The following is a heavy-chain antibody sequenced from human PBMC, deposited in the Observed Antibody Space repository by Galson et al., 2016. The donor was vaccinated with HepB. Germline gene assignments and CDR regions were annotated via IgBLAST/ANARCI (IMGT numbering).Heavy chain of an antibody. CDR1: GYTFTDYG. Sequence: SVKVSCKASGYTFTDYGLSWVRQAPGQGLEWMGWIGIYNGNINLSEKLQGRVTLTTDTSTATAYMELGGLRSDDTAVYFCARDQGYSSDWAAMDVWGRGTTVTVSS. CDR3: ARDQGYSSDWAAMDV. V-gene: IGHV1-18*01. D-gene: IGHD6-19*01. CDR2: IGIYNGNI. J-gene: IGHJ6*02.